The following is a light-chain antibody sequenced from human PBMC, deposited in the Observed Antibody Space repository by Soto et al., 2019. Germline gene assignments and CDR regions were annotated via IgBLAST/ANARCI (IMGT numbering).Light chain of an antibody. V-gene: IGLV1-44*01. Sequence: QSVLAQPPSASGTPGQRVTVSCSGSGSNIASNTVNWYQQLPGTAPKLLIYSNDQRPSGVPDRFSASKSGTSASLAISGLQSEDEADYYCASWDDSLNGHVFGTGTKVTVL. CDR2: SND. CDR3: ASWDDSLNGHV. CDR1: GSNIASNT. J-gene: IGLJ1*01.